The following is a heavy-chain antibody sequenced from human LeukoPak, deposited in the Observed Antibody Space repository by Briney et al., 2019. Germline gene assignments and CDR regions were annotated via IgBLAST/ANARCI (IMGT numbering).Heavy chain of an antibody. CDR2: IIPIFGTA. D-gene: IGHD5-18*01. V-gene: IGHV1-69*13. J-gene: IGHJ4*02. CDR1: GGTFSSYA. CDR3: ARRGYSYGYSNFDY. Sequence: ASVKVSCKASGGTFSSYAINWVRQAPGQGLEWMGGIIPIFGTANYAQKFQGRVTITAVESMSTAYMQLSSLRSEDTAVYYCARRGYSYGYSNFDYWGQGTLVTVSS.